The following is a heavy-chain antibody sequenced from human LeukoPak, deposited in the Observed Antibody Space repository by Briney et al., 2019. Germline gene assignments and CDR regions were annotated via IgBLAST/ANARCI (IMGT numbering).Heavy chain of an antibody. J-gene: IGHJ4*02. CDR2: INAGNGNT. CDR1: GYTFTSYA. V-gene: IGHV1-3*01. Sequence: ASVKVSCKASGYTFTSYAMHWVRQAPGQRLEWMGWINAGNGNTKYSQKFQGRVTITRDTSASTAYMELSSLRSEDTAVYYCARDPDYYDSSGYPFDYWGQGTLVTVSS. D-gene: IGHD3-22*01. CDR3: ARDPDYYDSSGYPFDY.